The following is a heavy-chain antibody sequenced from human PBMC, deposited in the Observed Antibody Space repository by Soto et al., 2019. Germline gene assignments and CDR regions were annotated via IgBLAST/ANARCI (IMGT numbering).Heavy chain of an antibody. CDR3: TTHTPAISISYH. J-gene: IGHJ4*02. D-gene: IGHD2-15*01. CDR1: GGSISSSSYY. Sequence: QLQLQESGPGLVKTSETLSLTCTVSGGSISSSSYYWGWIRQPPGKGLEWIGSIYHSGSTNYNPPPRRRVPKSVYMSKNQCPRKLSSVAAADTAVYYCTTHTPAISISYHWGQGTLVTVSS. CDR2: IYHSGST. V-gene: IGHV4-39*01.